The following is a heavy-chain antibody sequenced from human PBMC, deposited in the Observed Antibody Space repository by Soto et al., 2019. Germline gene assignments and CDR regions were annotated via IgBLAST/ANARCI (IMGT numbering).Heavy chain of an antibody. CDR3: ARGLSYYFDFDGGNDAFDI. V-gene: IGHV1-69*06. CDR1: GDTFNFYA. D-gene: IGHD3-22*01. CDR2: ITPIFETT. J-gene: IGHJ3*02. Sequence: QVQLVQSGAEVKKPGSSVKISCKDSGDTFNFYAFYWLRQAPGQGFDWMGGITPIFETTFYSQNCETRVTITADKTTSTAYMELSGLRSEDTAIYYCARGLSYYFDFDGGNDAFDIWGQGTTVIVSS.